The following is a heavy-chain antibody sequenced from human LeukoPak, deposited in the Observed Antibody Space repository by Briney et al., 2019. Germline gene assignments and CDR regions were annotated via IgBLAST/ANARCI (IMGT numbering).Heavy chain of an antibody. J-gene: IGHJ5*02. CDR2: IYYSGST. D-gene: IGHD3-3*01. V-gene: IGHV4-61*01. Sequence: PSETLSLTCTVSGGSFSSGSYYWSWIRQPPGKGLEWIGYIYYSGSTNYNPSLKSRVTISVDTSKNQFSLKLSSVTAADTAVYYCARGRITIFGVVIRPRGVGFDPWGQGTLVTVSS. CDR1: GGSFSSGSYY. CDR3: ARGRITIFGVVIRPRGVGFDP.